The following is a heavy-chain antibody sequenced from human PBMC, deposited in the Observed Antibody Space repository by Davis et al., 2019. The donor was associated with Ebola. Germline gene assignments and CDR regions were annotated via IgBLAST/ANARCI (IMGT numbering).Heavy chain of an antibody. V-gene: IGHV3-30-3*01. CDR3: ARSTIFGGKNPPL. J-gene: IGHJ4*02. D-gene: IGHD3-3*01. CDR2: ISYDGSNK. CDR1: GFTFSSYA. Sequence: PGGSLRLSCAASGFTFSSYAMHWVRQAPGKGLEWVAVISYDGSNKYYADSVKGRFTISRDNSKNTLYLQMNSLRAEDTAVYYCARSTIFGGKNPPLWGQGTLVTVSS.